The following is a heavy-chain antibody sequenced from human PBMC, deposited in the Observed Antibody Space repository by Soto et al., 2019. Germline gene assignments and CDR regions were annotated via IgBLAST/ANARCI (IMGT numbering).Heavy chain of an antibody. V-gene: IGHV1-58*01. J-gene: IGHJ6*02. D-gene: IGHD3-3*01. Sequence: SVKVSCKASGFTFTSSAVQWVRQARGQRLEWIGWIVVGSGNTNYAQKFQERVTITRDMSTSTAYMELSSLRSEDTAVYYCGKDPLKDYDFWSGYGDPIYYYYGMDVWGQGTTVTVSS. CDR1: GFTFTSSA. CDR2: IVVGSGNT. CDR3: GKDPLKDYDFWSGYGDPIYYYYGMDV.